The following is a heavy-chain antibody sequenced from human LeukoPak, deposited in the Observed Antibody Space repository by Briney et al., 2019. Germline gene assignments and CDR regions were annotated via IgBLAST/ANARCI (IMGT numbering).Heavy chain of an antibody. D-gene: IGHD2-15*01. CDR2: IYYSGST. Sequence: SETLSLTCTVSGGSISSYYWSWIRQPPGKGLEWIGFIYYSGSTYYNPSLKSRVTISVDTSKNQFSLKLSSVTAADTAVYYCASRYSSGLDYWGQGTLVTVSS. V-gene: IGHV4-59*06. J-gene: IGHJ4*02. CDR3: ASRYSSGLDY. CDR1: GGSISSYY.